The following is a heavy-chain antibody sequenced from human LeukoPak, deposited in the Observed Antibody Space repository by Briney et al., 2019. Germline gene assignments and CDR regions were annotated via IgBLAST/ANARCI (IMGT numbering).Heavy chain of an antibody. Sequence: GGSLRLSCAASGFTFSDYYMSWIRQAPGKGLEWVSYISSSGSTIYYADSVKGRFTISRDNAKNSLYLQMNSLRAEDTAVYYCARALNWNDDRMYHYYYGMDVWGQGTTVTVSS. V-gene: IGHV3-11*01. CDR3: ARALNWNDDRMYHYYYGMDV. J-gene: IGHJ6*02. CDR1: GFTFSDYY. CDR2: ISSSGSTI. D-gene: IGHD1-1*01.